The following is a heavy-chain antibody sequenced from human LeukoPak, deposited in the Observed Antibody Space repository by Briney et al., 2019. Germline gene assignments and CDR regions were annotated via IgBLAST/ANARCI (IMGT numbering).Heavy chain of an antibody. CDR1: GYTFTSYY. CDR3: ARDLSRDGHHVFDI. CDR2: INPSGGST. D-gene: IGHD5-24*01. J-gene: IGHJ3*02. V-gene: IGHV1-46*01. Sequence: ASVKVSCKASGYTFTSYYMHWVRQAPGHGLEWMGIINPSGGSTSYAQKFQGRVTMTRDMSTSTVYMYLSSLRSEDTAVYYCARDLSRDGHHVFDIWGQGTMVTVSS.